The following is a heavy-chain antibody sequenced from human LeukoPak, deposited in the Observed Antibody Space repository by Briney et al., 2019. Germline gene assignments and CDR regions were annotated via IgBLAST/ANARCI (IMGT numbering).Heavy chain of an antibody. Sequence: SETLSLTCTVSGGSISNYSWSWIRQPPGKGLEWIGYIYYSGGAKYNPSLKSRVTISIDTSKNQFSLKLSSVTAADTAVYYCARVYRSSTNCFDYWGQGTLVTVSS. D-gene: IGHD2-2*01. J-gene: IGHJ4*02. CDR2: IYYSGGA. CDR1: GGSISNYS. CDR3: ARVYRSSTNCFDY. V-gene: IGHV4-59*01.